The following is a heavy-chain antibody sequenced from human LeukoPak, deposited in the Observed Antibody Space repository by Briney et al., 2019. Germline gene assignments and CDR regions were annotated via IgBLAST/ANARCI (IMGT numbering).Heavy chain of an antibody. J-gene: IGHJ4*02. V-gene: IGHV4-30-2*01. CDR3: ARSGDHLDY. D-gene: IGHD7-27*01. CDR1: GGSISSGGYS. CDR2: IYHSGST. Sequence: SETLSLTCAVSGGSISSGGYSWSWIRQPPGKGLEWIGYIYHSGSTYYNPSLKSRVTISVDRSKNQFSLKLSSVTAADTAVYYCARSGDHLDYWGQGTLVTVSS.